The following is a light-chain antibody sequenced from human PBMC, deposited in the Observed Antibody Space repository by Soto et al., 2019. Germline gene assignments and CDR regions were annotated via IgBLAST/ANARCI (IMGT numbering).Light chain of an antibody. CDR2: GAY. CDR1: QSVSTN. J-gene: IGKJ4*01. Sequence: IVMTQSRATRAVSPGEKATLSCKASQSVSTNLAFYQQKPGQAPRLLIYGAYTRATGIPARFSGSGSGTEFTLTISSLQSEDFAVYYCQQYNNWPITFGGGTKVDIK. V-gene: IGKV3-15*01. CDR3: QQYNNWPIT.